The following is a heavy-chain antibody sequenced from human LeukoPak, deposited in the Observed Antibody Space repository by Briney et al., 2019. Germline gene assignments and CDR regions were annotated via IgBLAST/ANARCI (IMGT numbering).Heavy chain of an antibody. D-gene: IGHD2-2*01. CDR3: ARAVVVPAATYYYYYYMDV. Sequence: GGSLSLSCAASGFTVSSNYMSWVRQAPGKGLEWVSVIYSGGSTYYADSVKGRFTISRDNSKNTLYLQMNSLRAEDTAVYYCARAVVVPAATYYYYYYMDVWGKGTTVTVSS. CDR2: IYSGGST. CDR1: GFTVSSNY. J-gene: IGHJ6*03. V-gene: IGHV3-66*02.